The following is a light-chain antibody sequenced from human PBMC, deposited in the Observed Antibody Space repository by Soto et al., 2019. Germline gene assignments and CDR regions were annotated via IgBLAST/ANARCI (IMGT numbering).Light chain of an antibody. V-gene: IGKV1-5*03. CDR3: QQYETYSGT. CDR1: QIINTW. J-gene: IGKJ3*01. CDR2: RAS. Sequence: DIQMTQSPSSLSASVGDRVTITCRASQIINTWLAWYQQKPGKAPKLLIYRASNLLSGVPSRLSGSGSGTEFTLTISSLQPDDFSIYYCQQYETYSGTFGPGTKVDL.